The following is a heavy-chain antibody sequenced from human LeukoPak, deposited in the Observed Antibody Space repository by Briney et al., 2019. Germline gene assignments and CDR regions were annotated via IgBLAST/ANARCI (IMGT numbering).Heavy chain of an antibody. CDR3: ARDTGRITIFGVPANFYYYYGMDV. Sequence: SETLSLTCTASGGSISSYYWSWIRQPAGKGLEWIGRIYTSGSTNYNPSLKSRVTMSVDTSKNQFSLKLSSVTAADTAVYYCARDTGRITIFGVPANFYYYYGMDVWGQGTTVTVSS. CDR1: GGSISSYY. V-gene: IGHV4-4*07. D-gene: IGHD3-3*01. J-gene: IGHJ6*02. CDR2: IYTSGST.